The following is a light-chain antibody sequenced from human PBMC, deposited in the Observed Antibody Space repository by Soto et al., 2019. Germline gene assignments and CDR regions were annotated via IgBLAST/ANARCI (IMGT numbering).Light chain of an antibody. Sequence: QSVLTQPASVSGSPGQSITISCTGTSSDVGGYNSVSWYQQHPGRAPKLMIYEVTNRPSGVSDRFSGSKSGNTASLTISGLQAEDEADYYCSSSTSSNTVLFGGGTKLTVL. V-gene: IGLV2-14*01. CDR2: EVT. J-gene: IGLJ2*01. CDR1: SSDVGGYNS. CDR3: SSSTSSNTVL.